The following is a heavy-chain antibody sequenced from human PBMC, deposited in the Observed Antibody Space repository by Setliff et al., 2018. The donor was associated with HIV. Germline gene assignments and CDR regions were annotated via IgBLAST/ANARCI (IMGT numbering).Heavy chain of an antibody. CDR1: GFTLSTYG. V-gene: IGHV3-30*02. CDR3: AKDKGGYNWNYFDY. D-gene: IGHD1-20*01. CDR2: VHYNGNDK. J-gene: IGHJ4*02. Sequence: GGSLRLSCATSGFTLSTYGMHWVRQAPGKGLEWVARVHYNGNDKFYVDSVKGRFTISRDNSENTLYLQMDGLRAEDTAVYYCAKDKGGYNWNYFDYWGPGTQVTVPS.